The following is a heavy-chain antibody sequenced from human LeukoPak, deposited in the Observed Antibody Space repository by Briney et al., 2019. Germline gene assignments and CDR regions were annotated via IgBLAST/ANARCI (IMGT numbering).Heavy chain of an antibody. Sequence: SETLSLTCTVSGGSISSYYWSWIRQPPGKGLEWIGYMHYSGSTNYNPFLKSRVTISVDTSKNQFSLKLSSVTAADTAVYYCARLNNGYDHTFDYWGKGTLVTVSS. J-gene: IGHJ4*02. D-gene: IGHD5-12*01. V-gene: IGHV4-59*08. CDR3: ARLNNGYDHTFDY. CDR1: GGSISSYY. CDR2: MHYSGST.